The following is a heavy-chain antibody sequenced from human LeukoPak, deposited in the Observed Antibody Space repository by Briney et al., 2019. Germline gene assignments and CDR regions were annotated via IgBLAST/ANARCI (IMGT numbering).Heavy chain of an antibody. CDR3: ARWERFDP. D-gene: IGHD1-26*01. CDR1: GFTFSTSV. J-gene: IGHJ5*02. Sequence: HPGGSLRLSCAASGFTFSTSVMSWVRQPPGKGPGWVSSIGVSGDTTEYVDSVKGRFTISRDNFKNTLYVQMNSLRDEDTAVYYCARWERFDPWGQGTLVSVSS. CDR2: IGVSGDTT. V-gene: IGHV3-23*01.